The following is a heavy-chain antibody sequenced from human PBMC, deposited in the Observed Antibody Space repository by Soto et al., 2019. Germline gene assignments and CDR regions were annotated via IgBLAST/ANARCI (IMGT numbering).Heavy chain of an antibody. V-gene: IGHV3-33*01. CDR3: AREGQYSSSSSQGMTFDY. CDR1: GFTFRSYG. J-gene: IGHJ4*02. Sequence: QVQLVESGGGVVQPGRSLRLSCAASGFTFRSYGMHWVRQAPGKGLEWVAAIWYDGSNTYYADSVKGRFTISRDNSKNTVHLQMNSLRAEDTAVYYCAREGQYSSSSSQGMTFDYWGQGTLVTVSS. D-gene: IGHD6-6*01. CDR2: IWYDGSNT.